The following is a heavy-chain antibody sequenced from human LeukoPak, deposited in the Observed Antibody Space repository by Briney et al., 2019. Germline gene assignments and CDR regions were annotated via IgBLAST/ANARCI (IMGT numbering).Heavy chain of an antibody. V-gene: IGHV4-39*01. D-gene: IGHD3-10*01. CDR1: GGSISSSSYY. CDR3: ARHRSHYYGSGSYDY. J-gene: IGHJ4*02. CDR2: IYYSGST. Sequence: SETLSLTYTVSGGSISSSSYYWGWIRQPPGKGLEWIGSIYYSGSTYYNPSLKSRVTISVDTSKNQFSLKLSSVTAADTAVYYCARHRSHYYGSGSYDYWGQGTLVTVSS.